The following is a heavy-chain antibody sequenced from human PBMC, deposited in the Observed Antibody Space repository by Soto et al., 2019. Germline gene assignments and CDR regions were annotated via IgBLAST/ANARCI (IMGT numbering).Heavy chain of an antibody. D-gene: IGHD3-9*01. V-gene: IGHV3-73*01. Sequence: EVQLVESGGGLVQPGGSLKLSCAASGFSFSGSAMHWVRQASGRGLEWIARVKTNVNNYAAEYAASVEGRFTVSRDDSRNTASLQMNSLKTEDTAVYYCMETLTTSDSWGQGTLVTVSS. CDR1: GFSFSGSA. CDR2: VKTNVNNYAA. CDR3: METLTTSDS. J-gene: IGHJ4*02.